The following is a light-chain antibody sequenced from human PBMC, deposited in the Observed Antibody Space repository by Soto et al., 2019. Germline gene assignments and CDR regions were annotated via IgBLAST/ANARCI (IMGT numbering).Light chain of an antibody. CDR1: SSNIGGTNY. CDR3: ASWDDRLGAVI. Sequence: QSSLVQPPSAALPPAQRVVMSCSGSSSNIGGTNYAYWYQQLPGAAPKLLMHSNNLRPSGVPERISGSKSGTSAALAISGLRSEDEAVYYCASWDDRLGAVIFGGGTKVTVL. V-gene: IGLV1-47*02. J-gene: IGLJ2*01. CDR2: SNN.